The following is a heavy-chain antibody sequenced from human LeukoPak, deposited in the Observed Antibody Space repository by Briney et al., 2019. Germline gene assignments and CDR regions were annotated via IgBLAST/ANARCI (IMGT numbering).Heavy chain of an antibody. Sequence: PGGSLRLSCAASGFTFSSYSMNWVRQAPGKGLEWVSSISSSSSYIYYADSVKGRFTISRDNAKNSLYLQMNSLRAEDTAEYYCARGRGYCSSTSCYHFDYWGQGTLVTVSS. D-gene: IGHD2-2*01. CDR2: ISSSSSYI. V-gene: IGHV3-21*01. CDR3: ARGRGYCSSTSCYHFDY. CDR1: GFTFSSYS. J-gene: IGHJ4*02.